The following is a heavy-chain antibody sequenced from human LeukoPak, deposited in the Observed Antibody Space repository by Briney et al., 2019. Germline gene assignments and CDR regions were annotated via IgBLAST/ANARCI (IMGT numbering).Heavy chain of an antibody. D-gene: IGHD7-27*01. J-gene: IGHJ4*02. CDR2: IYHSGST. CDR3: AKLGRGLDLREGFDY. V-gene: IGHV4-4*02. Sequence: GSLRLSCAASGLTFSSHWMHWVRQAPGKGLEWIGEIYHSGSTNYNPSLKSRVIISVDKSKNQFSLRLSSVTAADTAVYYCAKLGRGLDLREGFDYWGQGTLVTVSS. CDR1: GLTFSSHW.